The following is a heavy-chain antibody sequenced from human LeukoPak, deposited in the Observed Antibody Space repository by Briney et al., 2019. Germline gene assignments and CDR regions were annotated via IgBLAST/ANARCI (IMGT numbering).Heavy chain of an antibody. V-gene: IGHV3-74*01. Sequence: GGSLRLSCEASGFSFSSSWMHWVRQAPGKGLVWVSRINKDGRTINYADSVKGRFTISRDNAKNTLYLQMNSLRAEDTAVYYCARGWTGYYAIDSWGQGTLVTVSA. J-gene: IGHJ4*02. CDR2: INKDGRTI. CDR1: GFSFSSSW. D-gene: IGHD3/OR15-3a*01. CDR3: ARGWTGYYAIDS.